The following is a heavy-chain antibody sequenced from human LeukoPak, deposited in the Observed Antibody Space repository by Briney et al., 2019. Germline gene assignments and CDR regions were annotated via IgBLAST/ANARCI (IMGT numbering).Heavy chain of an antibody. Sequence: GRSLRLSCAASGLRFSDYWMTWVRQAPGKGLECVANIKTDGSAKYYPGSVKGRFTVSRDNAKNSLYLEMNNMRVEDTAIYYCTKDLNHDSSGWGQGTLVTVSS. V-gene: IGHV3-7*01. J-gene: IGHJ4*02. CDR2: IKTDGSAK. D-gene: IGHD3-22*01. CDR1: GLRFSDYW. CDR3: TKDLNHDSSG.